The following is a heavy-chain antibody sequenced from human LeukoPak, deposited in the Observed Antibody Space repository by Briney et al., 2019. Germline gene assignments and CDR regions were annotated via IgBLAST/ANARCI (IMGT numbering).Heavy chain of an antibody. J-gene: IGHJ5*02. Sequence: GASVKVSCKVSGYTLTELSMHWVRQAPGKGLEWMGWINPNSGGTNYAQKFQGRVTMTRDTSISTAYMELSRLRSDDTAVYYCASFSSGWYFFAHWGQGTLVTVSS. D-gene: IGHD6-19*01. CDR3: ASFSSGWYFFAH. CDR2: INPNSGGT. V-gene: IGHV1-2*02. CDR1: GYTLTELS.